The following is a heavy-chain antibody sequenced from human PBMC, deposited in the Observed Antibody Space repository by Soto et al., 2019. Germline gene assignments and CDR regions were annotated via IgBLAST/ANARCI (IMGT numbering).Heavy chain of an antibody. CDR2: IYPGDSDT. D-gene: IGHD6-19*01. CDR1: GYSFTSYW. V-gene: IGHV5-51*01. CDR3: ARSMEAVAGSFYFDY. Sequence: GESLKISCKGSGYSFTSYWIGWVRQMPGKGLEWMGIIYPGDSDTRYSPSFQGQVTISADKSISTAYLQWSSLKASDTAMYYCARSMEAVAGSFYFDYWGQGTLVTVSS. J-gene: IGHJ4*02.